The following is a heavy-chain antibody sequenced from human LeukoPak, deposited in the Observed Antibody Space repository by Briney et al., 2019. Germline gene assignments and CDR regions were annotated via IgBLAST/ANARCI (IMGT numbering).Heavy chain of an antibody. J-gene: IGHJ1*01. CDR1: GFTFSSYS. D-gene: IGHD1-26*01. CDR3: ARLTSKWEPIAEYFQH. V-gene: IGHV3-21*01. CDR2: ISSSSSYI. Sequence: GGSLRLSCAASGFTFSSYSMNWVRQAPGKGLEWVSSISSSSSYIYYADSVKGRFTISRDNAKNSLYLQMNSLRAEDTAVYYCARLTSKWEPIAEYFQHWGQGTLVTVSS.